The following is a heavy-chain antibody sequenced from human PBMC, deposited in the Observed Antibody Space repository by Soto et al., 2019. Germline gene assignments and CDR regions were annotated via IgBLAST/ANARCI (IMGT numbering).Heavy chain of an antibody. CDR1: GFTFSSYA. V-gene: IGHV3-23*01. J-gene: IGHJ6*03. CDR3: AKYGCGSPTCPYYFYSFMDV. Sequence: VQLLESGGGLVQPGGSLRLSCAASGFTFSSYAMSWVRQAPGKGLEWVSAIVASGGNTYHVDAVKGRFTISRDNSKNTLYLRMNSLRAEDTAVYYCAKYGCGSPTCPYYFYSFMDVWGKGTTVTVSS. CDR2: IVASGGNT. D-gene: IGHD2-2*01.